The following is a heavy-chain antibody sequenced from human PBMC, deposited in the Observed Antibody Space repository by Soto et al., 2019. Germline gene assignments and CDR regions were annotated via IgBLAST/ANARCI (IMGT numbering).Heavy chain of an antibody. D-gene: IGHD6-19*01. V-gene: IGHV3-23*01. Sequence: EVQLLESGGGLVQPGGSLRLSCAASGFTFSSYAMSWVRQAPGKGLEWVSAISGSGGSTYYADSVKGRFTISRDNSKNTLYLQMSSLRAEETAVYYCAGGGWSPYYFDYWGQGTLVTVSS. J-gene: IGHJ4*02. CDR1: GFTFSSYA. CDR3: AGGGWSPYYFDY. CDR2: ISGSGGST.